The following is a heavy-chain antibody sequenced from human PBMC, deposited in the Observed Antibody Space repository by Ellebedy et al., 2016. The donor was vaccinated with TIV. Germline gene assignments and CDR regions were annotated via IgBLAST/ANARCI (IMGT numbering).Heavy chain of an antibody. CDR3: ASTVVVIAARDY. D-gene: IGHD2-15*01. CDR2: VSSSNSYI. CDR1: GFTFSSYS. Sequence: GESLKISCAASGFTFSSYSMNWVRQAPGKGLEWVSSVSSSNSYIYYADSVKGRFTISRDNAKNSLYLQMNSLRAEDTALYYCASTVVVIAARDYWGQGTLVTVSS. J-gene: IGHJ4*02. V-gene: IGHV3-21*01.